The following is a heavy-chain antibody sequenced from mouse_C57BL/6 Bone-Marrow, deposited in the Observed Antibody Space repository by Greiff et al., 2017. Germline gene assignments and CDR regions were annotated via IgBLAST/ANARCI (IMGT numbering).Heavy chain of an antibody. V-gene: IGHV1-82*01. J-gene: IGHJ3*01. Sequence: VQLQQSGPELVKPGASVKISCKASGYAFSSSWMNWVKQRPGKGLEWIGRIYPGDGDTNYNGKFKGKATLTADKSSSTAYMQLSSLTSEDSAVYFCARYRDGYYTWFAYWGQGTLVTVSA. CDR2: IYPGDGDT. CDR3: ARYRDGYYTWFAY. CDR1: GYAFSSSW. D-gene: IGHD2-3*01.